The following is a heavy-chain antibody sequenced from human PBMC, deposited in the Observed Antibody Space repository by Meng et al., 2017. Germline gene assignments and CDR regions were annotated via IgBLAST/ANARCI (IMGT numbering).Heavy chain of an antibody. D-gene: IGHD3-22*01. J-gene: IGHJ5*02. Sequence: GRPVCSGGALVQPGASLRPSCAASGFSFADYGMSWVRQAPGKGLEWVSGINWNGGSTGYADSVKGRFTISRDNAKNSLYLQMNSLRAEDTALYYCARGDSSGYYGWFDPWGQGTLVTVSS. CDR3: ARGDSSGYYGWFDP. CDR1: GFSFADYG. V-gene: IGHV3-20*04. CDR2: INWNGGST.